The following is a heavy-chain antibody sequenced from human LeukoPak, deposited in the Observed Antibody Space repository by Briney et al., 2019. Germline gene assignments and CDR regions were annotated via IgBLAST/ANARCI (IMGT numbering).Heavy chain of an antibody. CDR1: GFTVSSNY. V-gene: IGHV3-66*04. CDR3: AGRQIQTLSAPFDY. Sequence: QSGGSLRLSCAASGFTVSSNYMSWVRQAPGKGLEWVSVIYSGGSTYYADSVKGRFTISRDNSKNTLYLQMNSLRAEDTAVYYCAGRQIQTLSAPFDYWGQGTLVTVSS. CDR2: IYSGGST. J-gene: IGHJ4*02.